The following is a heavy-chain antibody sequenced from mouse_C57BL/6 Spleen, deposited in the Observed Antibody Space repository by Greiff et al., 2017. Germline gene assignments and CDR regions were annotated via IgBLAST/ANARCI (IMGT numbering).Heavy chain of an antibody. V-gene: IGHV1-80*01. CDR3: ARNYGSSYQFAY. CDR1: GYAFSSYW. D-gene: IGHD1-1*01. CDR2: IYPGDGDT. J-gene: IGHJ3*01. Sequence: VQRVESGAELVKPGASVKISCKASGYAFSSYWLNWVKQRPGKGLECIGQIYPGDGDTNYNGKFKGKATLTADKSSSTAYMQLSSLTSEDSAVYFCARNYGSSYQFAYWGQGTPVTVSA.